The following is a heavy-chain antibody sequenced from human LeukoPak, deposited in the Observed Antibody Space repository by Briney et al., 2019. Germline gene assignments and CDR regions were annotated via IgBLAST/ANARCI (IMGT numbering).Heavy chain of an antibody. CDR1: GFTFSSYG. V-gene: IGHV3-30-3*01. J-gene: IGHJ4*02. Sequence: GGSLRLSCAASGFTFSSYGMHWVRQAPGKGLEWVAVISYDGSNLDYADSVKGRFTISRDTSKNTLYLQMNSLRAEDTAVYYCARVDYGSGSYFDYWGQGTLVTVSS. CDR2: ISYDGSNL. D-gene: IGHD3-10*01. CDR3: ARVDYGSGSYFDY.